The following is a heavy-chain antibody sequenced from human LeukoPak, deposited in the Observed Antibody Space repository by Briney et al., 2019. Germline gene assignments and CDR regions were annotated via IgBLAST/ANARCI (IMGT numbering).Heavy chain of an antibody. J-gene: IGHJ5*02. Sequence: GGSLRLSCAASGFTFSSYSMNWVRQAPGKGLEWVSSIRSSSSYIYYADSVKGRFTISRDNAKNSLYLQMNSLRAEDTAVYYCARDAQRLVVPATNWFDPWAREPWSSSPQ. CDR2: IRSSSSYI. CDR3: ARDAQRLVVPATNWFDP. D-gene: IGHD2-2*01. CDR1: GFTFSSYS. V-gene: IGHV3-21*01.